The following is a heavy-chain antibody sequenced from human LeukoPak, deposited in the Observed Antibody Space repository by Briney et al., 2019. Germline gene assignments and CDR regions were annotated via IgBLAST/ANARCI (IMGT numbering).Heavy chain of an antibody. J-gene: IGHJ4*02. CDR2: IYPGDFDT. D-gene: IGHD3-22*01. CDR3: ARAYYDSSGYYRYFDY. Sequence: GESLKISCKGSGYSFTCYWIGWVRQMPRKGLEWRGIIYPGDFDTRSSPSFQGQVTISADKSISTAYLQWSSLKASDTAMYYCARAYYDSSGYYRYFDYWGQGTLVTVSS. V-gene: IGHV5-51*01. CDR1: GYSFTCYW.